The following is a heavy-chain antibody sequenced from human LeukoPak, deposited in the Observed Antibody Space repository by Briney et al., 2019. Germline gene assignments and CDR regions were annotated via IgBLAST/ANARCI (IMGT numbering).Heavy chain of an antibody. J-gene: IGHJ4*02. CDR1: GGSFSGYY. V-gene: IGHV4-31*11. D-gene: IGHD4-11*01. CDR2: IYYSGST. CDR3: ARVPTVTLAVDY. Sequence: PSETLSLTCAVYGGSFSGYYWSWIRQHPGKGLEWIGYIYYSGSTYYNPSLKSRVTISVDTSKNQFSLKLSSVTAADTAVYYCARVPTVTLAVDYWGQGTLVTVSS.